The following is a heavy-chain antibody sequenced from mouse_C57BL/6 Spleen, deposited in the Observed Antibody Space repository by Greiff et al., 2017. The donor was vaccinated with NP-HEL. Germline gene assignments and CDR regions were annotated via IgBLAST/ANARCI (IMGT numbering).Heavy chain of an antibody. Sequence: QVQLKESGPELVKPGASVKISCKASGYAFSSSWMNWVKQRPGKGLEWIGRIYPGDGDTNYNGKFKGKATLTADKSSSTAYMQLSSLTSEDSAVYFCARGDDYGSSPYAMDCWGQGTSVTVSS. CDR2: IYPGDGDT. J-gene: IGHJ4*01. CDR1: GYAFSSSW. V-gene: IGHV1-82*01. CDR3: ARGDDYGSSPYAMDC. D-gene: IGHD1-1*01.